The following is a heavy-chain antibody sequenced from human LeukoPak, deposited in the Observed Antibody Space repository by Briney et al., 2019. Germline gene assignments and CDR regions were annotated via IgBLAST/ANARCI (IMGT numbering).Heavy chain of an antibody. CDR2: IRSKASSYAT. CDR1: GFTFSDSA. J-gene: IGHJ6*03. Sequence: GGSLRLSCAASGFTFSDSAMHWVRQASGKGLEWVGRIRSKASSYATAYAASVKGRFTISRDNAKNSLYLQMNSLRAEDTAVYYCARENGLDYDFWSGYLKYMDVWGKGTTVTVSS. V-gene: IGHV3-73*01. D-gene: IGHD3-3*01. CDR3: ARENGLDYDFWSGYLKYMDV.